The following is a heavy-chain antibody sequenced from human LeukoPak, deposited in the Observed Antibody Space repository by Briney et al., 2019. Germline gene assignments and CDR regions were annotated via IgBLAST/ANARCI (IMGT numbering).Heavy chain of an antibody. CDR3: ARDRFGVGATADWFDP. CDR1: GYTFTSYD. CDR2: MNPNSGNT. D-gene: IGHD1-26*01. J-gene: IGHJ5*02. Sequence: ASVKVSCKASGYTFTSYDINWVRQATGQGLEWMGWMNPNSGNTGYAQKFQGRVTMTRNTSISTAYMELSSLRSEDTAVYYCARDRFGVGATADWFDPWGQGTLVTVSS. V-gene: IGHV1-8*01.